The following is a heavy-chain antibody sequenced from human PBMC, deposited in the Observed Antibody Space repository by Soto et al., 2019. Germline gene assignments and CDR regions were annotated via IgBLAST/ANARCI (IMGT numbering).Heavy chain of an antibody. CDR3: ATDDYGIFPY. V-gene: IGHV1-2*02. J-gene: IGHJ4*02. Sequence: HVQLVQSGTEVKKPGASVRGSCMVSGYPFTTYYIHWVRQAPGQGLEWMGWIDPRSGGTVYEQKFQGRVTMTRATSISTVYMDLSGLTSDDTALYYCATDDYGIFPYWGQGSLVTVSS. CDR1: GYPFTTYY. CDR2: IDPRSGGT. D-gene: IGHD3-10*01.